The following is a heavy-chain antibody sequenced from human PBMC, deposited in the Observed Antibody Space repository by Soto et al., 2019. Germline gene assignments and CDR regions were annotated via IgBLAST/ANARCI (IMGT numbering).Heavy chain of an antibody. CDR3: ARDPYESSGVYYGAFDV. CDR2: ISSDGSIT. D-gene: IGHD3-22*01. Sequence: GGSLRVSCAASGFTFSSYWMYWGRQAPGKGLVWVSRISSDGSITSYADSVKGRFTISRDDAKNTLYLQMNSLRAEDTAVYYCARDPYESSGVYYGAFDVWGRGTVVTVSS. CDR1: GFTFSSYW. V-gene: IGHV3-74*01. J-gene: IGHJ3*01.